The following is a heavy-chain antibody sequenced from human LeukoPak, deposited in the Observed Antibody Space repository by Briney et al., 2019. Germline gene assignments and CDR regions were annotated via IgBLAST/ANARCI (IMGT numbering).Heavy chain of an antibody. CDR2: IIPIFGTA. V-gene: IGHV1-69*06. D-gene: IGHD6-6*01. CDR1: GGTFSSYA. Sequence: ASVKVSCKASGGTFSSYAISWVRQAPGQGLEWMGGIIPIFGTANYAQKFQGRVTITADKSTSTAYMELSSLRSEDTAVYYCARDVIGYSSSSRYYYYYMDVWGKGTTVTVSS. J-gene: IGHJ6*03. CDR3: ARDVIGYSSSSRYYYYYMDV.